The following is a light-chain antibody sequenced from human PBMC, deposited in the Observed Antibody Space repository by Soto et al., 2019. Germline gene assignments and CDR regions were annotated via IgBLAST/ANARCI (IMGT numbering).Light chain of an antibody. Sequence: IQLTQSPSSLSASVGDRVTITCRASQGISSYLGWYQQKPGKAPNLLIYDASTLHSGVPSRFSGGGSGTDFTLTISSLQPEDVATYYCQQGKSFPLTFGGGTKVDIK. J-gene: IGKJ4*01. CDR1: QGISSY. V-gene: IGKV1-9*01. CDR3: QQGKSFPLT. CDR2: DAS.